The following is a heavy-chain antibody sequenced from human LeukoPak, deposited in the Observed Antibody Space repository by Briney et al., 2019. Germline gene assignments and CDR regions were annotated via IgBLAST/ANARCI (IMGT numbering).Heavy chain of an antibody. CDR3: ASLVIPAANFDY. J-gene: IGHJ4*02. D-gene: IGHD2-2*01. CDR2: INPNSGGT. V-gene: IGHV1-2*02. CDR1: GYTFTGYY. Sequence: GASVKVSCTASGYTFTGYYMHLVRQAPGQGLEWMGWINPNSGGTNYAQKFQGRVTMTRDTSISTAYMELSRLRSDDTAVYYCASLVIPAANFDYWGQGTLVTVSS.